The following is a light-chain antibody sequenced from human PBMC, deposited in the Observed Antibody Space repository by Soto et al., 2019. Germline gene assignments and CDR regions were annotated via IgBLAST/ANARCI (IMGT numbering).Light chain of an antibody. J-gene: IGKJ1*01. CDR1: QSISSY. CDR2: AAS. V-gene: IGKV1-39*01. Sequence: DIQMTQSPSSLSASVGDRVTITCRASQSISSYLNWYQQKPGKAPKLLIYAASSLQSGVPSRFSGSGSGTDFTLTISMLQPEDFATYYCQQSYSTPRTFGQGTTVEIK. CDR3: QQSYSTPRT.